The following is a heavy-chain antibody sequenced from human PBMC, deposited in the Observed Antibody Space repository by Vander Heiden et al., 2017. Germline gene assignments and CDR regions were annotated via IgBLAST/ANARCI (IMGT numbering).Heavy chain of an antibody. V-gene: IGHV1-69*10. Sequence: QVQLVQSGAEVKKPGSSVKVSCKVSGGTFSSYATSWVRQAPGQGLEWMGGIIPILGIANYAQKFQGRVTITADKSTSTAYMELSSLRSEDTAVYYCARALPPRGYSYGTFDYWGQGTLVTVSS. D-gene: IGHD5-18*01. CDR2: IIPILGIA. J-gene: IGHJ4*02. CDR1: GGTFSSYA. CDR3: ARALPPRGYSYGTFDY.